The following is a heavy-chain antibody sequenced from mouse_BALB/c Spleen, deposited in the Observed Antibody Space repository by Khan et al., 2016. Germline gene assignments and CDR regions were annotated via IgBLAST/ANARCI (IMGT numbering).Heavy chain of an antibody. CDR3: ARGMNTTFDY. J-gene: IGHJ2*01. CDR2: ISYSGST. D-gene: IGHD2-4*01. V-gene: IGHV3-2*02. Sequence: EVKLLESGPGLVKPSQSLSLTCTVTGYSITSDYAWNWIRQFPGDKLEWMGYISYSGSTSYNPSLKSQISLTRDTSKNQSFLQLNSVTTEDTATYYCARGMNTTFDYWGQGTTLTVSS. CDR1: GYSITSDYA.